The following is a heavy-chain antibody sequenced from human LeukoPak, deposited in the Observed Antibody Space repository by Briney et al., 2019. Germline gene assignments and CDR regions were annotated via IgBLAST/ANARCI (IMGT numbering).Heavy chain of an antibody. D-gene: IGHD3-10*01. CDR3: AKDTYYYGRYDAFDI. V-gene: IGHV3-48*01. CDR2: ISSSSSTI. Sequence: GGSLRLSCAASGFTFSSYSMNWVRQAPGKGLEWVSYISSSSSTIYYADSVKGRFTISRDNAKNSLYLQMNSLRAEDTAVYYCAKDTYYYGRYDAFDIWGQGTMVTVSS. CDR1: GFTFSSYS. J-gene: IGHJ3*02.